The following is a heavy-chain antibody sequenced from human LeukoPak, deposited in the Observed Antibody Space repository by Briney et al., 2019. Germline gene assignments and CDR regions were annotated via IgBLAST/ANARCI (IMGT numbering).Heavy chain of an antibody. V-gene: IGHV3-30*03. CDR1: GFTFSSYG. Sequence: GGSLRLSCAASGFTFSSYGMHWVRQAPGKWLEWVAVISYDGSNKYYADSVKGRFTISRDNAENSLYLQMNSLRAEDTAVYYCARDKYYYDSSGGGYYFDYWGQGTLVTVSS. D-gene: IGHD3-22*01. CDR3: ARDKYYYDSSGGGYYFDY. J-gene: IGHJ4*02. CDR2: ISYDGSNK.